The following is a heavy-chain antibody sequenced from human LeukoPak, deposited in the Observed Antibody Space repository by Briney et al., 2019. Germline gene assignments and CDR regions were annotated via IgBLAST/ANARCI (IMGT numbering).Heavy chain of an antibody. V-gene: IGHV3-48*03. Sequence: GGSLTLSCAASGFTFSSYEMHWVRQAPGKGLEWVSYISSSGSTIYYADSVKGRFTISRDNSKNTLYLQMNSLRAEDTAVYYCAKGGGTGYSSSWYSNWGQGTLVTASS. CDR2: ISSSGSTI. CDR1: GFTFSSYE. J-gene: IGHJ4*02. CDR3: AKGGGTGYSSSWYSN. D-gene: IGHD6-13*01.